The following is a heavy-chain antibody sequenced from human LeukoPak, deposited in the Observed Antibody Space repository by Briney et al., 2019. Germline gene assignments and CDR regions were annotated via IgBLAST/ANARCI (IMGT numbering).Heavy chain of an antibody. CDR1: GYSLTSCW. CDR2: IYPGDSDT. J-gene: IGHJ3*02. Sequence: GESLKISCKGSGYSLTSCWIGWVRQMPGKGLEWMGIIYPGDSDTRYSPSFQGQVTISADKSISTACLQWSSLKVSDTAMYYCARSPPGAFDIWGQGTMVTVSS. V-gene: IGHV5-51*01. CDR3: ARSPPGAFDI.